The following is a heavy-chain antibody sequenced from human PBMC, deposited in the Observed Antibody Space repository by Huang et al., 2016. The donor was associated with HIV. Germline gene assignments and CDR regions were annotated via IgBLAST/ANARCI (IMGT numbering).Heavy chain of an antibody. J-gene: IGHJ4*02. CDR3: GGSSGYWSFDY. D-gene: IGHD3-22*01. CDR1: DYTFTSYG. CDR2: ISTNNSDT. V-gene: IGHV1-18*04. Sequence: QVQLVQSGGEVKKPGASVKVSCKASDYTFTSYGISWVRQAPGQGLEWIGWISTNNSDTNYAQKFQGRVTMTTDTSTSTAYMELRSLRSDDTAVYYCGGSSGYWSFDYWGQGTLVTVSS.